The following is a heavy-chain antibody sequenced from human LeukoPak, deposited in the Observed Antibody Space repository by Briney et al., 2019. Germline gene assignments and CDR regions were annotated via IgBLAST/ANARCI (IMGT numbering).Heavy chain of an antibody. V-gene: IGHV4-59*01. J-gene: IGHJ6*02. CDR3: VRGSGMDV. CDR2: IHNSGTT. CDR1: GGSISSYY. Sequence: SETLSLTCTVPGGSISSYYWSWIRQRPGKGLEWIAYIHNSGTTNYNPSLKSRVTISIETSKNQFSLKLTSVTAADTALYYCVRGSGMDVWGQGTTVTVSS.